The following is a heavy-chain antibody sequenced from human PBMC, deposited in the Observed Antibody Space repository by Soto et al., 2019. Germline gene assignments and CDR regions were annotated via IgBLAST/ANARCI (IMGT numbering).Heavy chain of an antibody. D-gene: IGHD3-22*01. CDR2: ISYDGSNK. Sequence: PGGSLRLSCAASGFTFSSYGMHWVRQAPGKGLEWVAVISYDGSNKYYADSVKGRFTISRDNSKNTLYLQMNSLRAEDTAVYYCAKSMIVVDYYGMDVWGQGTTVTVSS. J-gene: IGHJ6*02. CDR1: GFTFSSYG. CDR3: AKSMIVVDYYGMDV. V-gene: IGHV3-30*18.